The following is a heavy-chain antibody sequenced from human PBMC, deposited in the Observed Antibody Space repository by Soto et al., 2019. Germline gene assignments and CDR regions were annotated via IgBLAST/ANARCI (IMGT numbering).Heavy chain of an antibody. CDR1: GFTFSSYA. J-gene: IGHJ3*02. Sequence: GGSLRLSCAASGFTFSSYAMSWVRQAPGKGLEWVSAISGSGGSTYYADSVKGRFTISRDNSKNTLYLQMNSLRAEDTAVYYCAKDRMIVVVITTVGAFDIWGQGTMVTVSS. D-gene: IGHD3-22*01. CDR2: ISGSGGST. CDR3: AKDRMIVVVITTVGAFDI. V-gene: IGHV3-23*01.